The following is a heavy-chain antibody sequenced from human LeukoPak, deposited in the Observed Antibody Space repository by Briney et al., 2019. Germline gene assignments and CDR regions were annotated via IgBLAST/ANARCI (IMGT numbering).Heavy chain of an antibody. CDR2: ISAYNGNT. CDR3: ARLPEYSSSWYFDY. CDR1: GYTFTSYG. J-gene: IGHJ4*02. D-gene: IGHD6-13*01. Sequence: ASVKVSCKASGYTFTSYGISWVRQAPGQGLEWMGWISAYNGNTNYAQKLQGRVTMTTATSTSTAYVELRSLRSDDTAVYYCARLPEYSSSWYFDYWGQGTLVTVSS. V-gene: IGHV1-18*01.